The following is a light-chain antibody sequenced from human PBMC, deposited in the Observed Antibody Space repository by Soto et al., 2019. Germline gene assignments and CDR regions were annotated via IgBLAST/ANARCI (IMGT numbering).Light chain of an antibody. J-gene: IGKJ1*01. V-gene: IGKV3-15*01. CDR1: QSVGSD. Sequence: ETVMTQSPATLSVSPGERATLSCRASQSVGSDLAWYQQKPGQAPRLLIYAASIRATTVPARFSGSGSGTDFTFTISSLQPEDFATYYCQQSYSTPVTFGQGINVAIK. CDR2: AAS. CDR3: QQSYSTPVT.